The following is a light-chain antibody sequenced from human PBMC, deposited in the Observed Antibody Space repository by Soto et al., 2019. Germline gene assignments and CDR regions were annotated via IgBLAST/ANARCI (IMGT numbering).Light chain of an antibody. Sequence: EIVVTQSPATLSLSPGERATLSCRASQSVSSYLAWYQQKPGQAPRLLIYDASNRATGVPARFSGSGSGTEFSLPISSREPEDFVVYYCQQRSNWPPITFGQGTRVEIK. CDR3: QQRSNWPPIT. V-gene: IGKV3-11*01. J-gene: IGKJ5*01. CDR1: QSVSSY. CDR2: DAS.